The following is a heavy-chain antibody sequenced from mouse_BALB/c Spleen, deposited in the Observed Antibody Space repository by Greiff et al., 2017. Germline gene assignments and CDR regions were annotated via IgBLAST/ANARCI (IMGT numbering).Heavy chain of an antibody. Sequence: EVKLVESGPGLVKPSQSLSLTCTVTGYSITSDYAWNWIRQFPGNKLEWMGYISYSGSTSYNPSLKSRISITRDTSKNQFFLQLNSVTTEDTATYYCARDDDRAYWGQGTLVTVSA. V-gene: IGHV3-2*02. CDR1: GYSITSDYA. J-gene: IGHJ3*01. CDR3: ARDDDRAY. CDR2: ISYSGST. D-gene: IGHD2-12*01.